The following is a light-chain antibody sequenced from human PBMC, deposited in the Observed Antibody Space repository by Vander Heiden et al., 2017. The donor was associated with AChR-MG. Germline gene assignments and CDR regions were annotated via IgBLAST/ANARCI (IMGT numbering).Light chain of an antibody. CDR1: SSDVGNYNS. CDR2: DVN. J-gene: IGLJ3*02. Sequence: QSALTQPRSVSGSPGQSVTISCTGTSSDVGNYNSVSWYHQHPGKAPKLMIYDVNKRPSGVPDRFSGSKSGNTASLTISGLQAEDEADYYCYSYGGSYPLFGGGTKLTVL. V-gene: IGLV2-11*01. CDR3: YSYGGSYPL.